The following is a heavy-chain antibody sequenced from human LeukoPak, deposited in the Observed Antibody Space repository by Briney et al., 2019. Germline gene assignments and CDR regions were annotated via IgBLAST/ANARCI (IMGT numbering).Heavy chain of an antibody. Sequence: SETLSLTCTVSGGSISSYYWSWIRQPPGKGLEWIGYIYYSGSTNYNPSLKSRVTISVDTSKNQFSLNVNSVTAADTAVYYCARHFPSCGADCHPPRAVDYWGQGTLVTVSS. CDR1: GGSISSYY. CDR3: ARHFPSCGADCHPPRAVDY. CDR2: IYYSGST. J-gene: IGHJ4*02. D-gene: IGHD2-21*02. V-gene: IGHV4-59*08.